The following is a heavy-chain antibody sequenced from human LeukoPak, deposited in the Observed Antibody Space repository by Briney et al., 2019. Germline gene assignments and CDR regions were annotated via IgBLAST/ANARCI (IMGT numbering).Heavy chain of an antibody. Sequence: PSETLSLTCTVSGGSISSSSYYWGWIRQPPGKGLEWIGGIYYSGSTHYNPSLKSRVTISLDTTNIQFSLTLSSVTAADTAVYYCAADSGSGNYHYWGQGTLVTVSS. J-gene: IGHJ4*02. D-gene: IGHD3-10*01. CDR3: AADSGSGNYHY. CDR1: GGSISSSSYY. CDR2: IYYSGST. V-gene: IGHV4-39*07.